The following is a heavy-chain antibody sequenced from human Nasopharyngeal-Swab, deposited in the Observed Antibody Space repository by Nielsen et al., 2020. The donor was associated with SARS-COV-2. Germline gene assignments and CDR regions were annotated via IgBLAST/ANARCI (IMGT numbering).Heavy chain of an antibody. CDR1: GFTFSSYG. CDR3: ARGPYDFWSGYPHYFDY. D-gene: IGHD3-3*01. J-gene: IGHJ4*02. Sequence: GGSLRLSCAASGFTFSSYGMHWVRQAPGKGLEWVAIIWCDGSNKYYADSVKGRFTISRDNSKNTLYLQMNSLRAEDTAVYYCARGPYDFWSGYPHYFDYWGQGTLVTVSS. CDR2: IWCDGSNK. V-gene: IGHV3-33*01.